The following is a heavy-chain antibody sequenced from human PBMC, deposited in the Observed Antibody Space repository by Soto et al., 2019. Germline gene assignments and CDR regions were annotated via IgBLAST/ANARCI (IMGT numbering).Heavy chain of an antibody. CDR2: INAGNGNT. Sequence: ASVKVSCKASGYTFTSYAMHWVRQAPGQRLEWMGWINAGNGNTKYSQKFQGRVTITRDTSASTAYMELSSLRSEDTAVYYCAVGYSSSWYYFDYWGQGTLVTVS. J-gene: IGHJ4*02. CDR3: AVGYSSSWYYFDY. CDR1: GYTFTSYA. D-gene: IGHD6-13*01. V-gene: IGHV1-3*01.